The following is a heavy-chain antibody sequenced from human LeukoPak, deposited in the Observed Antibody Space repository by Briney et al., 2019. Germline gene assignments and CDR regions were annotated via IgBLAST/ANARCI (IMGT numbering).Heavy chain of an antibody. CDR3: MREGDYGSGGMGLFDY. J-gene: IGHJ4*02. CDR1: GGPLRCYF. V-gene: IGHV4-59*01. D-gene: IGHD3-10*01. CDR2: IYYSAST. Sequence: SDALSLNCTVSGGPLRCYFWTWIQQPPGKGVAWVGYIYYSASTNDSPSLTSRVTISVDTSKLQFSLKLSSVTASDTGVYSCMREGDYGSGGMGLFDYWGQGTLVTVSS.